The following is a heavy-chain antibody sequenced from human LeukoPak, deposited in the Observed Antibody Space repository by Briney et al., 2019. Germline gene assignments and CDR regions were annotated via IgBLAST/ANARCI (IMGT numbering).Heavy chain of an antibody. CDR2: IYYSGST. J-gene: IGHJ4*02. V-gene: IGHV4-31*03. CDR1: GGSISSGGYY. D-gene: IGHD6-13*01. CDR3: ASSVKRWYLF. Sequence: PSETLSLTCTVSGGSISSGGYYWSWLRQHPGKGLEWIGYIYYSGSTYYNPSLKSRVTISVDTSKNQFSLKLSSVTAADTAVYYCASSVKRWYLFWGQGTLVTVSS.